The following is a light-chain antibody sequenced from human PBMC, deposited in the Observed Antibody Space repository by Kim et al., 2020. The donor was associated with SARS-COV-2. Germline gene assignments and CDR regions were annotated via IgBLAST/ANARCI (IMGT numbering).Light chain of an antibody. CDR3: QSYDSSLSVSV. V-gene: IGLV1-40*01. J-gene: IGLJ2*01. Sequence: QRITISCTGRSSTIGAGYELHCYQKLPGTAHTLLICVNSYRPAGVPYRFAGSKSGTSASLAITGLQAKVEADYNCQSYDSSLSVSVFGGGTQLTVL. CDR2: VNS. CDR1: SSTIGAGYE.